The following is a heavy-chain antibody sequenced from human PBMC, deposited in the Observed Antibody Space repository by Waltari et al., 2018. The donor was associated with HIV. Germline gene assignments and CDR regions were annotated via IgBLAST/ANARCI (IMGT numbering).Heavy chain of an antibody. V-gene: IGHV3-30*18. CDR3: AKAPTTSTALVQGS. J-gene: IGHJ5*02. CDR1: GFIFSDYG. Sequence: QLVESGGGVVQPGRSLRLTCAASGFIFSDYGMHWVRQAPGKGLKWLTFISYDASDQYYAKSVKGRFTISRDNSKKTVFLEMNNLKIEDTAIYFCAKAPTTSTALVQGSWGQGTLVIVSS. D-gene: IGHD5-18*01. CDR2: ISYDASDQ.